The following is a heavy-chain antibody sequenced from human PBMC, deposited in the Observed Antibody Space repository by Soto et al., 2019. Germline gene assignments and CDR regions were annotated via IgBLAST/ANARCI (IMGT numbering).Heavy chain of an antibody. CDR1: GFTFSSYS. D-gene: IGHD3-22*01. Sequence: EVQLVESGGGLVKPGGSLRLSCAASGFTFSSYSMNWVRQAPGKGLEWVSSISSSSSYIYYADSVKGLFTISRDNAKNSLYLQMNSLRAEDTAVYYCATDYYDSSGYYHFDYWGQGTLVTVSS. CDR2: ISSSSSYI. CDR3: ATDYYDSSGYYHFDY. V-gene: IGHV3-21*01. J-gene: IGHJ4*02.